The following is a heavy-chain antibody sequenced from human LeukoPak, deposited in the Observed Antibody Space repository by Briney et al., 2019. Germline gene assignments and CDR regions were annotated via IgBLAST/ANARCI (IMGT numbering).Heavy chain of an antibody. CDR1: GFTFSSYG. D-gene: IGHD5-24*01. V-gene: IGHV3-30*18. CDR3: AKGSRDGYNGYFDY. J-gene: IGHJ4*02. CDR2: ISYDGSNK. Sequence: GGSLRLSCAASGFTFSSYGMHWVRQAPGKGLEWVAVISYDGSNKYYADSVKGRFTISGDNSKNTLYLQMNSLRAEDTAVYYCAKGSRDGYNGYFDYWGQGTLVTVSS.